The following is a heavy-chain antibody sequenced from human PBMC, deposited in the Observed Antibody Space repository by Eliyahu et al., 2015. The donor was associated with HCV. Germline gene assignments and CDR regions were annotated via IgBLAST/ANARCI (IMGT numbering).Heavy chain of an antibody. Sequence: QVQLVQSGAEVKKPGASVKVSCKASGYTFTGYYMHWVRQAPGQGLEWMGWINPNSGGTNYAQKFQGRVTMTRDTSISTAYMELSRLRSDDTAVYYCAREDCSSTSCYGMDVWGQGTTVTVSS. D-gene: IGHD2-2*01. CDR1: GYTFTGYY. CDR2: INPNSGGT. CDR3: AREDCSSTSCYGMDV. J-gene: IGHJ6*02. V-gene: IGHV1-2*02.